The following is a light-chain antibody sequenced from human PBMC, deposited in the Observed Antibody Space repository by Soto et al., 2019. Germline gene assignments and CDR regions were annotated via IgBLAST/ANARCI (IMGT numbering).Light chain of an antibody. CDR2: GAS. V-gene: IGKV3-20*01. CDR1: QSVRSSL. J-gene: IGKJ1*01. Sequence: ETVLTQSPGTLSLSPGERATLSCRASQSVRSSLLAWYQHKPGPTPRLLIYGASSRATGIPDRFSGSGSGTDLTLTISRLEPEDVAVYYRQQYRSPWTFGQGTKVEIK. CDR3: QQYRSPWT.